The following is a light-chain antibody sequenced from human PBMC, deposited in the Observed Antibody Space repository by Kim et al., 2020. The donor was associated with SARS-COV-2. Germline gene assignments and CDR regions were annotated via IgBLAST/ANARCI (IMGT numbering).Light chain of an antibody. CDR3: QQYNNWPPIT. CDR1: QSVSSN. CDR2: DAS. V-gene: IGKV3-15*01. J-gene: IGKJ5*01. Sequence: SPGERATLSCRASQSVSSNLAWYQQKPGQAPRLLIYDASTRATGISARFSGSGSGTEFTLTISSLQSEDFAVYYCQQYNNWPPITFGQGTRLEIK.